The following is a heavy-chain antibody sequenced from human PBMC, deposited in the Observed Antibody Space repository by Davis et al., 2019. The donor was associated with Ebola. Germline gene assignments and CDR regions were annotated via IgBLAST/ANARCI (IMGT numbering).Heavy chain of an antibody. CDR2: INPSGGST. J-gene: IGHJ6*02. CDR3: ARAQEEDNCSGGSCYFSETYYYYYGMDV. CDR1: GYTFTSYY. D-gene: IGHD2-15*01. V-gene: IGHV1-46*01. Sequence: AASVKVSCKASGYTFTSYYMHWVRQAPGQGLEWMGIINPSGGSTSYAQKFQGRVTMTRDTSTSTVYMELSSLRSEDTAVYYCARAQEEDNCSGGSCYFSETYYYYYGMDVWGQGTTVTVSS.